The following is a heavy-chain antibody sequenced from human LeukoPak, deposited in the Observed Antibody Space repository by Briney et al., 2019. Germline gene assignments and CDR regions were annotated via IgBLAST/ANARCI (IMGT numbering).Heavy chain of an antibody. D-gene: IGHD2/OR15-2a*01. Sequence: PVGSLRLSCAASGFTFSSYWMSWVRQAPGKGLEWVANIKQDGSEKYYVDSVKGRFTISRDNAKNSLYLQMNSLRAEDTAVYYCASVIVTETDAFDIWGQGTMVTVSS. CDR3: ASVIVTETDAFDI. J-gene: IGHJ3*02. V-gene: IGHV3-7*01. CDR1: GFTFSSYW. CDR2: IKQDGSEK.